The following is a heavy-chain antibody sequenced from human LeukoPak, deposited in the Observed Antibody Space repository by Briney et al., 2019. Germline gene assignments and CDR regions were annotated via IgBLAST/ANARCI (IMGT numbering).Heavy chain of an antibody. D-gene: IGHD6-13*01. CDR3: AKGSYSSSWYLSWFDP. CDR2: ISGSGGST. Sequence: PGGSLRLSCAASGFTFSSYGVSWVRQAPGKGLEWVSAISGSGGSTYYADSVKGRFTISRDNSKNTLYLQMNSLRAEDTAVYYCAKGSYSSSWYLSWFDPWGQGTLVTVSS. J-gene: IGHJ5*02. V-gene: IGHV3-23*01. CDR1: GFTFSSYG.